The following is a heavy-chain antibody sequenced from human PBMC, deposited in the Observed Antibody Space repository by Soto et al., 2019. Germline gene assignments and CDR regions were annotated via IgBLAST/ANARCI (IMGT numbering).Heavy chain of an antibody. J-gene: IGHJ4*02. CDR1: GGTFSSYA. Sequence: AASVKVSCKASGGTFSSYAISWVRQAPGQGLEWMGGIIPIFGTANYAQKFQGRVTITADKSTSTAYMELSSLRSEDTAVYYCARVGIGDTYYYDSSGPNFDYWGQGTLVTVSS. D-gene: IGHD3-22*01. V-gene: IGHV1-69*06. CDR2: IIPIFGTA. CDR3: ARVGIGDTYYYDSSGPNFDY.